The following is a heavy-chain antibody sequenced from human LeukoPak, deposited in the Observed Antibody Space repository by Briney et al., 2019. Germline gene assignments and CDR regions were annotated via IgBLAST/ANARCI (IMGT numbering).Heavy chain of an antibody. D-gene: IGHD6-6*01. CDR2: IYYSGTT. Sequence: PSETLSLTCTVSGGSISSSSYYWGWIRQPPGKGLEWIGSIYYSGTTYYNPSLKSRVTISVDTSKNQFSLKLSSVTAADTAVYYCARLGLGSSRDYWGQGNPGHRLL. CDR1: GGSISSSSYY. CDR3: ARLGLGSSRDY. J-gene: IGHJ4*02. V-gene: IGHV4-39*01.